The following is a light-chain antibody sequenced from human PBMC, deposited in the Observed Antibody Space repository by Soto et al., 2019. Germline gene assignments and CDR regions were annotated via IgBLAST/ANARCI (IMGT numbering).Light chain of an antibody. CDR2: AAS. CDR3: QQSYNSPPIT. J-gene: IGKJ1*01. V-gene: IGKV1-27*01. CDR1: QGISNY. Sequence: DIQMTQSPSSLSASVGDTVTITCRSSQGISNYLAWYQQKPGKVPKLLIYAASTLQSGVPSRFSGSGSGTDFTLTISSLQPEDFATYYCQQSYNSPPITFGQGTKVDI.